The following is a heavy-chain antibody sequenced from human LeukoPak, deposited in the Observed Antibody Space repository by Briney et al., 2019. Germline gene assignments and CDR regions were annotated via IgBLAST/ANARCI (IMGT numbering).Heavy chain of an antibody. J-gene: IGHJ6*02. CDR3: ASTPTPGGMAV. V-gene: IGHV1-2*07. D-gene: IGHD2-15*01. CDR1: GDTFTGYY. Sequence: ASVTVSCKASGDTFTGYYIHWVRQAPGQGLEWLGWINPHSGGAAHAHNLQGRVTMTRDTSVTTFYMELIRLQSDDTAVYYCASTPTPGGMAVWGQGTTVIVPS. CDR2: INPHSGGA.